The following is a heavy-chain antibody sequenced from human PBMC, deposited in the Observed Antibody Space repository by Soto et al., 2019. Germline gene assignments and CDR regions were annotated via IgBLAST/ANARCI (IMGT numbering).Heavy chain of an antibody. CDR3: ARDRCNGTSCYAGRDY. J-gene: IGHJ4*02. D-gene: IGHD2-2*01. V-gene: IGHV3-21*01. CDR1: GFIFSSYS. CDR2: ISSNSLYI. Sequence: GGSLRLSCAASGFIFSSYSMIWVRQAPGKGLEWVSSISSNSLYIYHADSVKGRFTVSRDNAKKSLYLRMNSLRAEDTAVYYCARDRCNGTSCYAGRDYWGQGTLVTVSS.